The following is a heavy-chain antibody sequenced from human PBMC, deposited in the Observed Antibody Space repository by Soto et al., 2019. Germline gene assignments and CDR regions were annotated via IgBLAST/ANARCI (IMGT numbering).Heavy chain of an antibody. Sequence: SQTPSLTCAISGDSVSSNSAAWNWIRQSPSRGLEWLGRTYYRSKWYNDYAVSVKSRITINPDTSKNQFSLQLNSVTPEDTAVYYCARVGAAAGTGYYYGMDVWGQGTTVTVSS. D-gene: IGHD6-13*01. V-gene: IGHV6-1*01. CDR1: GDSVSSNSAA. J-gene: IGHJ6*02. CDR2: TYYRSKWYN. CDR3: ARVGAAAGTGYYYGMDV.